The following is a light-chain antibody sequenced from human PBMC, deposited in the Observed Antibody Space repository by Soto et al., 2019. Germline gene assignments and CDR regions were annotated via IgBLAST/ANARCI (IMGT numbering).Light chain of an antibody. CDR3: QQYGSAPPYT. J-gene: IGKJ2*01. CDR2: GAS. CDR1: QSVSSSY. V-gene: IGKV3-20*01. Sequence: EIVLTQSPGTLSLSPGERATLSCRASQSVSSSYLAWYQHQPGQAPRLLIYGASNRATGIPDRFSGSGSGADFTLTISRLEPEDFAVYYCQQYGSAPPYTFGQGTKLEIK.